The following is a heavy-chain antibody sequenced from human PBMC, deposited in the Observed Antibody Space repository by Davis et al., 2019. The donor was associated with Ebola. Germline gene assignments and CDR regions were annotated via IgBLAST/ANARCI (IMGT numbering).Heavy chain of an antibody. J-gene: IGHJ4*02. Sequence: PGGSLRLSCQGTGYVFNSYWIGWVRQLPGKGLEWMGTIYPGDSDTRYNPSFEGQVSMSVDKSSNTAYLQWSSLRASDSAMYFCARSDYDFIRGNYRVWGQGTLVTVTS. CDR3: ARSDYDFIRGNYRV. D-gene: IGHD3-16*02. V-gene: IGHV5-51*01. CDR1: GYVFNSYW. CDR2: IYPGDSDT.